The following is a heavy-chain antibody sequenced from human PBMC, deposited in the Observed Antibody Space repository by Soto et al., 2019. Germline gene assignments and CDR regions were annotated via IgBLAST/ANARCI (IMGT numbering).Heavy chain of an antibody. D-gene: IGHD3-22*01. Sequence: SVKVSCKASGGTFSSYAISWVRQAPGQGLEWMGGITPIFGTANYAQKFQGRVTITADESTSTAYMELSSLRSEDTAVYYCARDLPYYYDSSGYDAFDIWGQGTMVTVSS. CDR3: ARDLPYYYDSSGYDAFDI. CDR1: GGTFSSYA. J-gene: IGHJ3*02. CDR2: ITPIFGTA. V-gene: IGHV1-69*13.